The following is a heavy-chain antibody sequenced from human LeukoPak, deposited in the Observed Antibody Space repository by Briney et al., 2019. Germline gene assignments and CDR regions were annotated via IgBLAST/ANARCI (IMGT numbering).Heavy chain of an antibody. CDR1: GGSISSSSYY. CDR3: ALLGYCSSTSCFRPPSYFDY. J-gene: IGHJ4*02. Sequence: PSETLSLTCTVSGGSISSSSYYWGWIRQPPGKGLEWIGSIYYSGSTYYNPSLKSRVTISVDTSKNQFSLKLSSVTAADTAVYYCALLGYCSSTSCFRPPSYFDYWGQGTLVTVSS. CDR2: IYYSGST. D-gene: IGHD2-2*01. V-gene: IGHV4-39*01.